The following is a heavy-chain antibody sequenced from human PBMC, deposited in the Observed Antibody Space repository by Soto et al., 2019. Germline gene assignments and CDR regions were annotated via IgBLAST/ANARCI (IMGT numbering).Heavy chain of an antibody. Sequence: ASVKVSCKVSGYTLTELSMHWVRQAPGKGLEWMGGFDPEDGETIYAQKFQGRVTMTEDTSTDTAYMELSSLRSEDTAVYYYATGTIAAAGPPLSHWGQGTPVTVSS. D-gene: IGHD6-13*01. CDR3: ATGTIAAAGPPLSH. CDR2: FDPEDGET. V-gene: IGHV1-24*01. J-gene: IGHJ4*02. CDR1: GYTLTELS.